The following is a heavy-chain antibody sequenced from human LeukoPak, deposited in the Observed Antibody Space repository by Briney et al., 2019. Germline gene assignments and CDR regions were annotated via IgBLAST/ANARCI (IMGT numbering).Heavy chain of an antibody. D-gene: IGHD3-22*01. CDR1: GFTFSNSW. J-gene: IGHJ3*02. Sequence: GGSLRLSCAASGFTFSNSWMHWVRQAPGKGLVWVSRTDPNGITTYADSVKGRFTISRDNAKNTLYLQMNSLRAEDTAVYYCAKDGKMVVVLFGAFDIWGQGTMVTVSS. V-gene: IGHV3-74*03. CDR3: AKDGKMVVVLFGAFDI. CDR2: TDPNGIT.